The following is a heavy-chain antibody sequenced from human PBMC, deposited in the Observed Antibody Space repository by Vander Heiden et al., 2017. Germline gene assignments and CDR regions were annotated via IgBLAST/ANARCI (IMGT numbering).Heavy chain of an antibody. D-gene: IGHD1-26*01. CDR3: ARAVGYGMDV. J-gene: IGHJ6*02. Sequence: QVQLQQWGAGLLKPSETLSITCAVYGGSFSGYYWSWIRQPPGKGLEWIGEINHSGSTNYNPSLKSRVTISVDTSKNQFSLKLSSVTAADTAVYYCARAVGYGMDVWGQGTTVTVSS. V-gene: IGHV4-34*01. CDR1: GGSFSGYY. CDR2: INHSGST.